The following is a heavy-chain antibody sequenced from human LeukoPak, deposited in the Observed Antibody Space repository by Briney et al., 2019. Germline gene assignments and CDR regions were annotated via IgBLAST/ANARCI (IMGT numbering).Heavy chain of an antibody. Sequence: GGSLRLSCTASGFTFGDYAMSCVRQAPGKGLEWVGFIRSKAYGGTTEYAASVKGRFTISRDDSKSIAYLQMNSLKTEDTAVYYCTRVPDSSGWYYFDYWGQGTLVTVSS. CDR3: TRVPDSSGWYYFDY. CDR1: GFTFGDYA. J-gene: IGHJ4*02. V-gene: IGHV3-49*04. D-gene: IGHD6-19*01. CDR2: IRSKAYGGTT.